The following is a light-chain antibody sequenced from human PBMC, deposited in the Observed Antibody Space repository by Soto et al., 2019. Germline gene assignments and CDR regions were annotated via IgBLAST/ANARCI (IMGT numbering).Light chain of an antibody. CDR2: LGS. V-gene: IGKV2-28*01. Sequence: DIVMTQSPLSLPVTPGEPASISCRSSQSLLHSNGYNYLDWYLQKPGQSPQLLIYLGSNRASGVPDRFSGSGSGTDFTLKIGRVEAEDVGVYYCMQALQTPWTFGLGTKVEIK. J-gene: IGKJ1*01. CDR1: QSLLHSNGYNY. CDR3: MQALQTPWT.